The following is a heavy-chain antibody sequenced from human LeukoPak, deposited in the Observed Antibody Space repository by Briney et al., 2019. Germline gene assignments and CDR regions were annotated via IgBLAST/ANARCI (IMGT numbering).Heavy chain of an antibody. D-gene: IGHD2-15*01. CDR2: IYHSGNT. CDR1: GYSITIGYY. J-gene: IGHJ3*02. Sequence: SETLSLTCTVSGYSITIGYYWVWIRQPPGKGLEWIGSIYHSGNTYSNPSLESRVTISVDTSRNQFSLNLSSVTAADTAVYYCASCSGGSCYLDDAFDIWGQGTMVTVSS. V-gene: IGHV4-38-2*02. CDR3: ASCSGGSCYLDDAFDI.